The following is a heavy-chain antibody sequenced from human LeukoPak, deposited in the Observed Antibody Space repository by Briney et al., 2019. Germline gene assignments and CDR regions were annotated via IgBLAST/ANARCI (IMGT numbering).Heavy chain of an antibody. V-gene: IGHV3-15*01. D-gene: IGHD1-1*01. CDR2: INSKSDGGTI. CDR3: TTDNFYFDS. J-gene: IGHJ4*02. CDR1: GIIFTYAW. Sequence: GGSLRLSCAASGIIFTYAWMSWVRQAPGKGLEWVARINSKSDGGTIDSAAPVKGRFTISRDDSKNTVYLQMNSLKTEDTAVYYCTTDNFYFDSWGQGILVTVSS.